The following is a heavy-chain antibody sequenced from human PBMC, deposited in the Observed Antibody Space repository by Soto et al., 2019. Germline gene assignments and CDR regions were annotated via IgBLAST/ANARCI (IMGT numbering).Heavy chain of an antibody. Sequence: QVQLVQSGAEEKKPGASVKVSCKASGYTFTSYAMHWVRQAPGQRLEWMGWINAGNGNTKYSQKFQGRVTITRDTSASTAYMELSSLRSEDTAVYYCARDPMEGELPDYYYYGMDVWGQGTTVTVSS. CDR1: GYTFTSYA. CDR2: INAGNGNT. D-gene: IGHD1-26*01. J-gene: IGHJ6*02. V-gene: IGHV1-3*05. CDR3: ARDPMEGELPDYYYYGMDV.